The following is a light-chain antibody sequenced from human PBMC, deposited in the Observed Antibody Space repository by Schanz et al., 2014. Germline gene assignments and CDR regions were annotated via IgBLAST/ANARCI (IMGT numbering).Light chain of an antibody. V-gene: IGLV1-40*01. CDR1: SSNLGAGYD. Sequence: QSVLTQPPSVSGAPGQRVTISCTGSSSNLGAGYDVHWFQQLPGTAPKLLIYSNNQRPSGVPDRFSGSKSGNTASLTISGLQAEDEADYYCSSYTSTSTWVFGGGTKLTVL. CDR2: SNN. J-gene: IGLJ3*02. CDR3: SSYTSTSTWV.